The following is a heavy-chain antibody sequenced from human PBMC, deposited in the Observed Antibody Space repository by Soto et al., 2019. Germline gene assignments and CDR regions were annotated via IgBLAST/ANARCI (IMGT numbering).Heavy chain of an antibody. CDR1: GGSIDDYY. V-gene: IGHV4-59*01. Sequence: SETLSLTCSVSGGSIDDYYWTWIRQPPGKGLEWMGYIYYSGTTTNYNPSLKSRVTLSVDTSKNQFSLKLNSVTAADTAVYYCARTTVTAVKLYFDSWGQGTLVTVSS. CDR2: IYYSGTTT. CDR3: ARTTVTAVKLYFDS. D-gene: IGHD4-17*01. J-gene: IGHJ4*02.